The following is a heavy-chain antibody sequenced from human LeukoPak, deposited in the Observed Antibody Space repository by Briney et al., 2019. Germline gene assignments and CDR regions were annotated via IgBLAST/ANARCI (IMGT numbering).Heavy chain of an antibody. CDR1: GFTFRNSA. D-gene: IGHD2-15*01. V-gene: IGHV3-23*01. Sequence: GGSLRLSCSASGFTFRNSAMSWVRQSPGRGLEWLAAISESGGATYYANSVRGRFTISRDNSKNTLHLQMNSLRAEDTAVYHCARQLGYCSDGSCYFDFWGQGTLVTVSS. CDR3: ARQLGYCSDGSCYFDF. J-gene: IGHJ4*02. CDR2: ISESGGAT.